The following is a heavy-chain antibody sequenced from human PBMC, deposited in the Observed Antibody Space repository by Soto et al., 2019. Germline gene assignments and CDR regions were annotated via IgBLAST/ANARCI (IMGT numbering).Heavy chain of an antibody. CDR3: ARGRRQQLVRSKYDWFDP. V-gene: IGHV4-34*01. D-gene: IGHD6-13*01. CDR1: GGSFSAYY. Sequence: SETLSLTCAVYGGSFSAYYWSWIRQPPGKGLEWIGEINHSGGTNYNPSLKSRLAMSVDRSKNQVSLNLSSVTAADTAVYYCARGRRQQLVRSKYDWFDPWGQGTLVTVSS. J-gene: IGHJ5*02. CDR2: INHSGGT.